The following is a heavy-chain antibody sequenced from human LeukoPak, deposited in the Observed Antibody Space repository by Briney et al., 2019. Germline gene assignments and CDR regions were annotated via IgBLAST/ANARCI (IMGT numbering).Heavy chain of an antibody. V-gene: IGHV3-15*01. CDR2: IKSKTDGGTT. CDR3: ATVSQRMPARNPLDY. Sequence: PGGSMRLSCAASGFTFSNAWMSWVRQAPGKGLEWVGRIKSKTDGGTTDYAAPVKGRFTISRDDSKNTLYLQMNSLKTEDTAVYYCATVSQRMPARNPLDYWGQGTLVTVSS. J-gene: IGHJ4*02. CDR1: GFTFSNAW. D-gene: IGHD6-6*01.